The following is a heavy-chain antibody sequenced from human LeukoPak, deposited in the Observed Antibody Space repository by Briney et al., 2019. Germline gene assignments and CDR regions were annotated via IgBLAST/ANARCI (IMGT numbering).Heavy chain of an antibody. V-gene: IGHV3-23*01. J-gene: IGHJ4*02. CDR3: AKRLPYSSGWYYFDY. D-gene: IGHD6-19*01. CDR2: ISGSGGST. CDR1: GFTFSSDA. Sequence: GRSLRLSCAASGFTFSSDAMSWVRQAPGRGLEWVSAISGSGGSTYYADSVKGRFNISRDNSKNTLYLQMNSLRAEDTAVYYCAKRLPYSSGWYYFDYWGQGTLVTVSP.